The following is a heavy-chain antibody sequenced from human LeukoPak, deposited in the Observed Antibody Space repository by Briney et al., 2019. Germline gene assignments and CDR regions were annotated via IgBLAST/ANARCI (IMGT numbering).Heavy chain of an antibody. CDR3: ARVSSVPTPRALDY. CDR1: GFSFSAYS. CDR2: ISGGSDYI. Sequence: PGGSLTLSCAASGFSFSAYSMNWIRQAPGKGPEWVSSISGGSDYIFHADSVKGRFTVSRDNAKNSLYLQMNSLRAEDTAVYYCARVSSVPTPRALDYWGQGALVTVSS. J-gene: IGHJ4*02. V-gene: IGHV3-21*01. D-gene: IGHD4/OR15-4a*01.